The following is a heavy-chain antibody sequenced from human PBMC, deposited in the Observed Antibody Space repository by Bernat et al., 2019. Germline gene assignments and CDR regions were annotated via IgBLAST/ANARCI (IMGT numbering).Heavy chain of an antibody. D-gene: IGHD2-2*02. CDR2: IIPIFGTA. CDR3: ASVLGYCSSTSCYMVWGWFDP. Sequence: QVQLVQSGAEVKKPGSSVKVSCKASGGTFSSYAISWVRQAPRQGLEWMGGIIPIFGTANYAQKFQGRVTITADESTSTAYMELSSLRSEDTAVYYCASVLGYCSSTSCYMVWGWFDPWGQGTLVTVSS. J-gene: IGHJ5*02. V-gene: IGHV1-69*01. CDR1: GGTFSSYA.